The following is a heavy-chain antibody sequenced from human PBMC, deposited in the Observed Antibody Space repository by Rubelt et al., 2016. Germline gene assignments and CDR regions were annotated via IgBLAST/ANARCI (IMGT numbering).Heavy chain of an antibody. CDR1: GFTFSSYS. CDR3: ARVDDNGYYYGVDV. CDR2: INGDGSST. J-gene: IGHJ6*02. D-gene: IGHD2-8*01. Sequence: GSLRLSCEASGFTFSSYSMHWVRQDPGKGLVWVSRINGDGSSTSYADSVKGRFTISRDNAKNTLYLQMNSLRAEDTAVYYCARVDDNGYYYGVDVWGQGTTVTVSS. V-gene: IGHV3-74*01.